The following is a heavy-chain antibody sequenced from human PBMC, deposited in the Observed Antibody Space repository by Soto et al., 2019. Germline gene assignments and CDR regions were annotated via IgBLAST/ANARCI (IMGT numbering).Heavy chain of an antibody. CDR1: EGSISSSSYY. V-gene: IGHV4-39*01. CDR3: ARINKGYGTDS. J-gene: IGHJ4*02. CDR2: IDYTGNT. Sequence: PSETLSLTCTVSEGSISSSSYYWGCIRQPPGKGLEWIASIDYTGNTFYNPSLTSRVTISVDTSKNQFSLKGTSVTAADTAVYYCARINKGYGTDSWGQGTLVPGS. D-gene: IGHD5-18*01.